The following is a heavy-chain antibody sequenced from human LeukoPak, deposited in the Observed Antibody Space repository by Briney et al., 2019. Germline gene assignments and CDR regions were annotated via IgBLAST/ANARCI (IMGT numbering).Heavy chain of an antibody. V-gene: IGHV4-34*01. CDR2: INHSGST. D-gene: IGHD3-22*01. CDR1: GGSFSGYY. CDR3: ARGVSYYDSSGYYNEYFQH. J-gene: IGHJ1*01. Sequence: SETLSLTCGVYGGSFSGYYWNWIRQPPGKGLEWIGEINHSGSTNYNPSLNSRVTMSVDTSKKQFSLNLTSVTAADTAVYYCARGVSYYDSSGYYNEYFQHWGQGTLVTVSS.